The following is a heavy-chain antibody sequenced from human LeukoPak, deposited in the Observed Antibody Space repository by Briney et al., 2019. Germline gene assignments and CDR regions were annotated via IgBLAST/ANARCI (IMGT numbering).Heavy chain of an antibody. CDR2: ISWNSSSI. J-gene: IGHJ4*02. Sequence: GGSLRLSCAASGFTFDDYAMHWVRQAPGKGLEWVSGISWNSSSIGYADSVKGRFTISRDNAKNSLYLQMNSLRAEDTALYYCAKDEDSTVTTWGYFDCWGQGTLVTVSS. CDR1: GFTFDDYA. CDR3: AKDEDSTVTTWGYFDC. V-gene: IGHV3-9*01. D-gene: IGHD4-17*01.